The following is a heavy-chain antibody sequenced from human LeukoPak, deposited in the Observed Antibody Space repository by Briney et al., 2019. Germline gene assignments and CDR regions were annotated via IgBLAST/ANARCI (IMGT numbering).Heavy chain of an antibody. Sequence: GGSLRLSCAASGFTFSSYAMHWVRQAPGKGLEWVAVISYDGSNKYYADSVKGRFTISRDNAKNSLYLQMNSLRAEDTAVYYCARDRSGSYYLSPWGQGTMVTVSS. CDR1: GFTFSSYA. J-gene: IGHJ3*01. CDR2: ISYDGSNK. CDR3: ARDRSGSYYLSP. V-gene: IGHV3-30*04. D-gene: IGHD1-26*01.